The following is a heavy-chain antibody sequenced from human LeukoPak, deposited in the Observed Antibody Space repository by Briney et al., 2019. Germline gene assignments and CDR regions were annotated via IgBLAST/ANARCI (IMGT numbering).Heavy chain of an antibody. CDR2: INPNSGGT. Sequence: ASVKVSCKASGYTFTGYYMHWVRQAPGQGLEWMGWINPNSGGTNYAQKFQGRVTMTRDTSISTAYMELSRLRSDDTAVYYCARWSRIAAAGTGWFDPWGQGTLVTVSS. CDR1: GYTFTGYY. CDR3: ARWSRIAAAGTGWFDP. J-gene: IGHJ5*02. D-gene: IGHD6-13*01. V-gene: IGHV1-2*02.